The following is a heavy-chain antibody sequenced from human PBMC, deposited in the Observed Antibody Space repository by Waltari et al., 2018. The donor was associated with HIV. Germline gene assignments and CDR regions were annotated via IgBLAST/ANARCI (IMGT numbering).Heavy chain of an antibody. D-gene: IGHD2-15*01. Sequence: EVQLVESGGGLVQPGRSLRLSCTASGFRFGDYAMRWVRQAPGRWREWVGLIRTKAYGGTTVNAASGKGRFTISRDDSKSIAYLQMNSLKTEDTAVYYCTRASVVVVAATLWGPTRPSAFDIWGQGTMVTVSS. CDR2: IRTKAYGGTT. CDR1: GFRFGDYA. V-gene: IGHV3-49*04. J-gene: IGHJ3*02. CDR3: TRASVVVVAATLWGPTRPSAFDI.